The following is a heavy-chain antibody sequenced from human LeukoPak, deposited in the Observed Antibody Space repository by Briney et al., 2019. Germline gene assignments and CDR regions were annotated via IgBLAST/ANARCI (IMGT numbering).Heavy chain of an antibody. CDR1: GFTFSSYA. D-gene: IGHD2-2*01. CDR3: AKVSVVVPAAMGNYFDY. CDR2: ISGSGGST. V-gene: IGHV3-23*01. Sequence: GGSLRLSCAASGFTFSSYAMSWVRQAPGKGLEWVSAISGSGGSTYYADSVKGRFTISRDNSKNTLYLQMNSLRAEDTAVYYCAKVSVVVPAAMGNYFDYWGQGTLVTVSS. J-gene: IGHJ4*02.